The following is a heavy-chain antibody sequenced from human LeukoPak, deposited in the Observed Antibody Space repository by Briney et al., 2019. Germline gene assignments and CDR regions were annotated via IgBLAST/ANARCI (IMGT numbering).Heavy chain of an antibody. D-gene: IGHD3-10*01. Sequence: GESLQISCKGSGYRFTSYWIGWVRPMPGKGLGWMGIIYPSDSDTRYSPSFQGQVTISADKSISTAYLQWSSLKASDTAMCYCARALRLLWFGELSPPDYWGQGTLVTVSS. CDR3: ARALRLLWFGELSPPDY. CDR1: GYRFTSYW. CDR2: IYPSDSDT. V-gene: IGHV5-51*01. J-gene: IGHJ4*02.